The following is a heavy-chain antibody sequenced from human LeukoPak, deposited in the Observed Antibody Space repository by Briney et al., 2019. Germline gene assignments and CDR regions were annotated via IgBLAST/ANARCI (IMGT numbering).Heavy chain of an antibody. CDR1: GFTFSSYW. V-gene: IGHV3-74*01. CDR3: ARGGWGTAIDY. CDR2: ISGDGSRT. Sequence: PGGSLRLPCAASGFTFSSYWMHWVRQGPGKGLVWVSYISGDGSRTTYADSVKGRFTISRDNAKNTLDLQMNSLRAEDTAVYYCARGGWGTAIDYWAQGTLVTVSS. D-gene: IGHD1-7*01. J-gene: IGHJ4*02.